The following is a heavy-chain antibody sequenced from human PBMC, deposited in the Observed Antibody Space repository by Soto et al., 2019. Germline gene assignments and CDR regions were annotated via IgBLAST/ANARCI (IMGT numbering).Heavy chain of an antibody. Sequence: SDTLSLTCTFSGSSVSSGSYSCRWIRQPPGKRLEWIGSLYYSGTPYYNPSLKSRVTISVDTSKTQFSLMLSSVTAADTAVYYCVRPSAVGDYFAHWGLGTLVTVSS. CDR2: LYYSGTP. D-gene: IGHD3-16*01. CDR3: VRPSAVGDYFAH. CDR1: GSSVSSGSYS. V-gene: IGHV4-39*01. J-gene: IGHJ4*02.